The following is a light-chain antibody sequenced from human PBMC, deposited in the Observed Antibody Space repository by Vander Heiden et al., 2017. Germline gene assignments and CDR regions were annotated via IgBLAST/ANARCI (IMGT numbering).Light chain of an antibody. V-gene: IGLV1-44*01. Sequence: QSLLPQPPSPSGTPRQRATIPCSGSSANIGSNTGNWYQQLPGKAPKLIIYKNNQRPSGVPDRFSGSMSGTTDSLAISGLQSEDEADYYCETWDDSLNGVVFGGGTKLTVL. CDR2: KNN. CDR3: ETWDDSLNGVV. J-gene: IGLJ2*01. CDR1: SANIGSNT.